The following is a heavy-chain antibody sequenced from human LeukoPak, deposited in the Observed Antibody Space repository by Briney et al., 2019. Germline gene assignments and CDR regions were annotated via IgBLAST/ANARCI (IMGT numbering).Heavy chain of an antibody. CDR3: AKGPDSSGYGYYYGMVV. D-gene: IGHD3-22*01. J-gene: IGHJ6*02. CDR1: GFTFSSHW. Sequence: GGSLRLSCAASGFTFSSHWMHWVRQAPGKGLVWVSCINNDGSTTRYADSVRGRFTISRDNAESTLYLQMNSLRAEDTAVYYCAKGPDSSGYGYYYGMVVWGQGTTVTVSS. CDR2: INNDGSTT. V-gene: IGHV3-74*01.